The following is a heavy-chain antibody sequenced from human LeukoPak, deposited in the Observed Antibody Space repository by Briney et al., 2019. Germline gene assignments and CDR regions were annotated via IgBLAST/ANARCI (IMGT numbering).Heavy chain of an antibody. J-gene: IGHJ4*02. Sequence: PSETLSLTCAVYGGSFSGYYWSWIRQPPGKGLEWIGEVHHSGRTNYNPSLKSRITVSIDTSKNQFPLKLSSVTAADTAVYYCARENNYFDYWGQGTLVTVSS. CDR3: ARENNYFDY. CDR2: VHHSGRT. V-gene: IGHV4-34*01. CDR1: GGSFSGYY.